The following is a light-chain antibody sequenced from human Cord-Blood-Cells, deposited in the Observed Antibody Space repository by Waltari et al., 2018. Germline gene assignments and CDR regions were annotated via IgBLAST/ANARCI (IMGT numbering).Light chain of an antibody. CDR1: QSISSW. V-gene: IGKV1-5*01. CDR2: DAS. CDR3: QQYNSYSRET. Sequence: DIQMTQSPSTLSASVGDRVTITCRASQSISSWLAWYQQKPGKAPKLLIYDASSLESGVPSRFSGSGSGTEFTLTISSLQPDDFATYYCQQYNSYSRETFGQETKLEIK. J-gene: IGKJ2*01.